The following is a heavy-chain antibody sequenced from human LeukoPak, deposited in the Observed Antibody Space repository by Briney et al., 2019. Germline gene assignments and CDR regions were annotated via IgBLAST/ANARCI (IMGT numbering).Heavy chain of an antibody. D-gene: IGHD6-13*01. J-gene: IGHJ4*02. Sequence: GASVEVSCKVSGYTLTELSMHWVRQAPGKGLEWMGGFDPEDGETIYAQKFQGRVTMTEDTSTDTAYMELSSLRSEDTAVYYCATDLAAAGNFYFDYWGQGTLVTVSS. V-gene: IGHV1-24*01. CDR1: GYTLTELS. CDR2: FDPEDGET. CDR3: ATDLAAAGNFYFDY.